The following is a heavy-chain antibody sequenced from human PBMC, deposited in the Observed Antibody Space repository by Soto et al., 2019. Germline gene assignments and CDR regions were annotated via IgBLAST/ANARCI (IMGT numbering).Heavy chain of an antibody. J-gene: IGHJ4*02. CDR1: GGSISSYY. Sequence: PSETLSLTCTVSGGSISSYYWSWIRQPPGKGLEWIGYIYYSGSTNYNPSLKSRVTISVDTSKNQFSLKLSSVTAADTAVYYCARGFRNYYGSGSFPYFDYWGQGTLVTVS. V-gene: IGHV4-59*01. CDR3: ARGFRNYYGSGSFPYFDY. D-gene: IGHD3-10*01. CDR2: IYYSGST.